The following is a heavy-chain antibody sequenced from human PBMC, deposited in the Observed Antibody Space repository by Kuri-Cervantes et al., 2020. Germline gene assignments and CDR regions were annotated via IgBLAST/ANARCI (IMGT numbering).Heavy chain of an antibody. CDR1: GLTFSSYA. D-gene: IGHD3-16*01. J-gene: IGHJ3*02. CDR2: ISYDGSNK. Sequence: GESLKISCAASGLTFSSYAMHWVRQAPGKGLEWVAVISYDGSNKYYADSVKGRFTISRDNSKNTVDLQMNSLRAEDTAIYYCAKGTGRGPWGPFDIWGQGTMVTVSS. CDR3: AKGTGRGPWGPFDI. V-gene: IGHV3-30-3*01.